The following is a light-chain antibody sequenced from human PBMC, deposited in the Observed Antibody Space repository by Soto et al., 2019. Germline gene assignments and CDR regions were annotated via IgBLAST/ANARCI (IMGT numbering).Light chain of an antibody. CDR3: QQYNNWPT. J-gene: IGKJ5*01. V-gene: IGKV1-39*01. Sequence: DIQMTPSPSSLSASVGDRVTITCRASQDISNSLNWYQQKPGKAPKLLIYAASNLQSGVPSRFSGSGSGTDFTLTISSLQPEDFAVYYCQQYNNWPTFGQGTRLEIK. CDR1: QDISNS. CDR2: AAS.